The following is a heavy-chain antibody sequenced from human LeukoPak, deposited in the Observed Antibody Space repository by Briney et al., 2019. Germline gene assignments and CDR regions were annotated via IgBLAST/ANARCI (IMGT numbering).Heavy chain of an antibody. D-gene: IGHD5-12*01. Sequence: SETLSLTCTVSGGSITGSYWSWIRQSPGKGLEWIGYIYYSGSTNYNPSLKSRVTISVDTSKNQFSLKLNSVTAADTAVYYCARDPGGYVEGEAFDIWGQGTMVTVSS. CDR3: ARDPGGYVEGEAFDI. CDR1: GGSITGSY. J-gene: IGHJ3*02. CDR2: IYYSGST. V-gene: IGHV4-59*01.